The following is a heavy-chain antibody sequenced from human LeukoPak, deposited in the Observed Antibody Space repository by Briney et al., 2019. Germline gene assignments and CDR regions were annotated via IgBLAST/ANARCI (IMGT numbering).Heavy chain of an antibody. CDR1: GFTFNSYA. D-gene: IGHD3-9*01. Sequence: GRSLRLSCAASGFTFNSYAMHWVRQAPGKGLEWVAVISCDGSNKYYADSVKGRFTISRDNSKNTLYLQMNSLRAEDTAVYYCARGLHYDILTGYLQIDYWGQGTLVTVSS. J-gene: IGHJ4*02. CDR3: ARGLHYDILTGYLQIDY. CDR2: ISCDGSNK. V-gene: IGHV3-30*04.